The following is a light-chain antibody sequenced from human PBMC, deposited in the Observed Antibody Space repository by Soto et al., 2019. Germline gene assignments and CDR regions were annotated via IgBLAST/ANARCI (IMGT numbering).Light chain of an antibody. J-gene: IGKJ1*01. CDR2: KSS. V-gene: IGKV1-5*03. CDR1: PSISSW. CDR3: QQYNNYPWT. Sequence: DIQMTQSPSTLSASVGDRVTITCRASPSISSWLSWYQQKPGKAPKLLIYKSSSLESGVPSRFSGSGPGPGFTLTISRPQPDDVATYYRQQYNNYPWTFGQGTQVEIK.